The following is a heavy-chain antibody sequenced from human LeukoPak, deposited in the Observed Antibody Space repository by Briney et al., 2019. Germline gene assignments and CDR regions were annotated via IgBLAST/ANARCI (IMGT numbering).Heavy chain of an antibody. CDR1: GYTFAGYY. D-gene: IGHD1-26*01. J-gene: IGHJ4*02. Sequence: ASVKVSCKASGYTFAGYYMHWVRQAPGQGPEWMGWISPNSGDTNYVQKFQGRVTMTRDSSITTAYMKLSRLRSDDTAMYYCARGREPVYFFDYWGQGTLVTVSS. V-gene: IGHV1-2*02. CDR2: ISPNSGDT. CDR3: ARGREPVYFFDY.